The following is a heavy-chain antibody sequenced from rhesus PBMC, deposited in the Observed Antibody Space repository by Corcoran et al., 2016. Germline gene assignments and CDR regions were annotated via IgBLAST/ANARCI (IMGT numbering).Heavy chain of an antibody. CDR2: INPSNGNT. CDR1: GYTFTSYY. V-gene: IGHV1-200*01. D-gene: IGHD2-15*01. Sequence: QVQLVQSGAEVKKPGTSVKLSCKASGYTFTSYYLNWVRQAPGQVLEWMGWINPSNGNTGYAQKCQGRVTMTRDTSTSTAYMELNSLRSEDTAVYYCASVGVLTAPNYGLDSWGQGVVVTVSS. J-gene: IGHJ6*01. CDR3: ASVGVLTAPNYGLDS.